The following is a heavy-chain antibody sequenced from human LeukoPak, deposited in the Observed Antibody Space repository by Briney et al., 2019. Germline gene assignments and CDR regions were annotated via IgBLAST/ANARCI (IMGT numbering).Heavy chain of an antibody. CDR2: IRKKAYGGTT. D-gene: IGHD3-10*01. CDR3: TRDYASGTSVPLDY. Sequence: PGGSLRLSCTASGFTFGDYAMSWVRQAPGKGLEWVGVIRKKAYGGTTEYAASVKGRFTISRDDSTTIAYLQMSSLKTEDTGFYYCTRDYASGTSVPLDYWGQGTLVTVSS. V-gene: IGHV3-49*04. CDR1: GFTFGDYA. J-gene: IGHJ4*02.